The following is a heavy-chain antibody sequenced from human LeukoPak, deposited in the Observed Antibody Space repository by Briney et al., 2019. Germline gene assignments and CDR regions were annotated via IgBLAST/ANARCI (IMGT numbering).Heavy chain of an antibody. CDR1: GFTFSSYG. Sequence: GGSLRLSCAASGFTFSSYGIHWVRQAPGKGLEWVAFIWYDGSKQYYADSVKGRFTISRDNSKNTLYLQMNSLRAEDTAVYYCAKDLALYYYDSSGPDYWGQGTLVTVSS. CDR2: IWYDGSKQ. V-gene: IGHV3-30*02. D-gene: IGHD3-22*01. J-gene: IGHJ4*02. CDR3: AKDLALYYYDSSGPDY.